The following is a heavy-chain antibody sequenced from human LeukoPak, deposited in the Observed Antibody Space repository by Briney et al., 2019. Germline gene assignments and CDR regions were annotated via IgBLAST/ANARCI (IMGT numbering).Heavy chain of an antibody. CDR2: MNPNSGNT. Sequence: ASVKVSCKASGYTFTSYDINWVRQATGQGLEWMGWMNPNSGNTGYAQKFQGRVTMTRDTSTSTVYMELSSLRSEDTAVYYCARDWATVVPQYYFDYWGQGTLVTVSS. V-gene: IGHV1-8*01. CDR3: ARDWATVVPQYYFDY. CDR1: GYTFTSYD. J-gene: IGHJ4*02. D-gene: IGHD4-23*01.